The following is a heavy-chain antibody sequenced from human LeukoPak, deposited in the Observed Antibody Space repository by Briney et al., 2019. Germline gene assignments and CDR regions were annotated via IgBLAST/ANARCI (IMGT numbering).Heavy chain of an antibody. CDR3: TTVTDGGSDF. CDR2: IKSKINDGTA. V-gene: IGHV3-15*01. Sequence: GSLRLSCAASGFTFSNAWMSWVRQAPGKGLEWVGRIKSKINDGTADYAAPVKGRFTISRDDLKNTLYLQMNSLKTEDTAVYYCTTVTDGGSDFWGQGTLVTVSS. CDR1: GFTFSNAW. D-gene: IGHD2-8*01. J-gene: IGHJ4*02.